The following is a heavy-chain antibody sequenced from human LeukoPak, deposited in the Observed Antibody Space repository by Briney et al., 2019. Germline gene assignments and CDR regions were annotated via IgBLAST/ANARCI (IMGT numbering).Heavy chain of an antibody. CDR1: GGSFSGYY. CDR2: INHSGST. D-gene: IGHD6-13*01. V-gene: IGHV4-34*01. Sequence: SETLSLTCAVYGGSFSGYYWGWIRQPPGKGLEWIGEINHSGSTNYNPSLKSRVTISVDTSKNQFSLKLSSVTAADTAVYYCARGSAAGTSGSTYYYYYMDVWGKGTTVTVSS. CDR3: ARGSAAGTSGSTYYYYYMDV. J-gene: IGHJ6*03.